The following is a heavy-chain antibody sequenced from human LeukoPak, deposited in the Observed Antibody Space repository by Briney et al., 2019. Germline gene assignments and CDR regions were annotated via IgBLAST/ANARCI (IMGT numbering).Heavy chain of an antibody. Sequence: ASVKVSCKASGYIFTKYVVHWVRQAPGQRPEWMGWIKAGNGDTKYSQNFQDRLTINRDTSASTVYMELSSLTSEDTALYYCARDDCGDTCYPGGYWGQGTLVTVSS. CDR3: ARDDCGDTCYPGGY. J-gene: IGHJ4*02. V-gene: IGHV1-3*01. CDR2: IKAGNGDT. D-gene: IGHD2-21*01. CDR1: GYIFTKYV.